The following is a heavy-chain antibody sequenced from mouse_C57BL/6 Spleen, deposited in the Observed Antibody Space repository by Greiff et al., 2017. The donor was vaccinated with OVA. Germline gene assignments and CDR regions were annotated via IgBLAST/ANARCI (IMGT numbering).Heavy chain of an antibody. CDR3: ARTTVGAEDCYFDD. CDR1: GYTFTSYW. J-gene: IGHJ1*03. CDR2: IDPSDSYT. Sequence: QVQLQQPGAELVRPGTSVKLSCKASGYTFTSYWMHWVKQRPGQGLEWIGVIDPSDSYTNYNQKFKGKATLTVDTSSSTAYMQLSSLTAEDSAVYYCARTTVGAEDCYFDDWGKGTTVTVSS. V-gene: IGHV1-59*01. D-gene: IGHD1-1*01.